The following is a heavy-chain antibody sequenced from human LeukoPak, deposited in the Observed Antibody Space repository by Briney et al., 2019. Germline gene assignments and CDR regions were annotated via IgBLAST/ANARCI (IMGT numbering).Heavy chain of an antibody. D-gene: IGHD4-11*01. Sequence: GGSLRLSCAASGFPLNNYNMIWVRRAPGKGLEWVSYISTSSSPIYSADSVKGRFTISRDNAKNSLYLQMNSLRVEDTAVYYCATAGLTVGNYELFDSWGQGTLVTVSS. CDR3: ATAGLTVGNYELFDS. CDR2: ISTSSSPI. V-gene: IGHV3-48*04. CDR1: GFPLNNYN. J-gene: IGHJ4*02.